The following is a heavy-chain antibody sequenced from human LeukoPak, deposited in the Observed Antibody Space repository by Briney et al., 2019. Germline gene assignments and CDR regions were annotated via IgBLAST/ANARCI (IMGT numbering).Heavy chain of an antibody. J-gene: IGHJ3*02. CDR2: IYSDNT. CDR3: AKDGGPNYDSSGYYTDDAFDI. Sequence: GGSLRLSCTVSGFTVSSNSMSWVRQAPGKGLEWVSFIYSDNTHYSYSVKGRFTISRDNYKNTLYLQMNSLRAEDTAVYYCAKDGGPNYDSSGYYTDDAFDIWGQGTMVTVSS. V-gene: IGHV3-53*01. D-gene: IGHD3-22*01. CDR1: GFTVSSNS.